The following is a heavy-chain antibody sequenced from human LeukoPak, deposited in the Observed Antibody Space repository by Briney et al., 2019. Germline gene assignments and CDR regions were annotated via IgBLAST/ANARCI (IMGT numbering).Heavy chain of an antibody. J-gene: IGHJ6*02. Sequence: GGSLRLSCEASGFTFSAYAMTWVRQAPGQGLEWVSSIGSDNKPHYSESVKGRFAVSRDNSKSMLFLQLNSLRAEDTALYYCARDLHYYAAMDVWGQGTTVTVSS. D-gene: IGHD3-10*01. CDR2: IGSDNKP. V-gene: IGHV3-23*05. CDR3: ARDLHYYAAMDV. CDR1: GFTFSAYA.